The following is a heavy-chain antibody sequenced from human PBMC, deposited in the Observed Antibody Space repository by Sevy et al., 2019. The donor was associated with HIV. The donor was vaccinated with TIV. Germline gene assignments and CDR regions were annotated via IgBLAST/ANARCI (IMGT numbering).Heavy chain of an antibody. CDR2: IYSTGST. CDR1: GGSISNYY. J-gene: IGHJ4*02. D-gene: IGHD3-9*01. Sequence: SETLSLTCTVSGGSISNYYWSWIRQPAGKGLEWIGRIYSTGSTNYNPSLKSRLTMSVDTSKNQFSLRLNSVTAADTAVYYCARVRTHYDIFTGRRSFYFDNWGQGTLVTVSS. V-gene: IGHV4-4*07. CDR3: ARVRTHYDIFTGRRSFYFDN.